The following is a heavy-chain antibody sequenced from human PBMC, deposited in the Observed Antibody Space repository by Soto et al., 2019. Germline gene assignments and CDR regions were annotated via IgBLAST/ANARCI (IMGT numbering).Heavy chain of an antibody. CDR3: ARGYSYGPDSYYYYYYGMDV. CDR1: GGSISSYY. V-gene: IGHV4-59*01. CDR2: IYYSGST. J-gene: IGHJ6*02. Sequence: PSETLSLTCTVSGGSISSYYWSWIRQPPGKGLEWIGYIYYSGSTNYNPSLKSRVTISVDTSKNQFSLKLSSVTAADTAVYYCARGYSYGPDSYYYYYYGMDVWGQGTTVTVSS. D-gene: IGHD5-18*01.